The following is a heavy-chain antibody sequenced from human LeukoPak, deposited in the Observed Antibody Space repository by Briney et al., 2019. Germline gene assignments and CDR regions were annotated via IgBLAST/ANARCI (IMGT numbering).Heavy chain of an antibody. CDR1: GFTFSSYG. CDR2: ISGSGDTT. CDR3: AKGLYASGWYPFDY. Sequence: PGRSLRLSCTTSGFTFSSYGMHWVRQAPGKGLEWVSVISGSGDTTYYADSVKGRFTFSRDNSMSTLFLQMNSLRAEDTALYYCAKGLYASGWYPFDYWGQGTLVTVSS. D-gene: IGHD6-19*01. J-gene: IGHJ4*02. V-gene: IGHV3-23*01.